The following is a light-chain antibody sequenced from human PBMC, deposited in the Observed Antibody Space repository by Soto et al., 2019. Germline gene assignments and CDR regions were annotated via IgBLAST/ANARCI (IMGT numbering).Light chain of an antibody. CDR1: SSNIGTSS. CDR2: TTN. Sequence: VLTQPHSASGTPGQRVTLSCSGSSSNIGTSSVHWFQQLPGTAPKLLISTTNQRPSGVPERFSGSKSGTSASLAISGLQSEDEADYYCAAWDDSLNGHVFGTGTKLTVL. J-gene: IGLJ1*01. CDR3: AAWDDSLNGHV. V-gene: IGLV1-44*01.